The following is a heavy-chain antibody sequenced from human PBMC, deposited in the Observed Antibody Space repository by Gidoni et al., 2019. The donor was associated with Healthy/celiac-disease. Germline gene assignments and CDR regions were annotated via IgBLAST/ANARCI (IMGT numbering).Heavy chain of an antibody. CDR1: GGTFSSYA. J-gene: IGHJ6*02. D-gene: IGHD6-13*01. CDR2: IIPIFGTA. V-gene: IGHV1-69*01. Sequence: QVQLVQSAAEVKKPGSSVKVSCKASGGTFSSYAISWVRQAPGQGLEWMGGIIPIFGTANYAQKFQGRVTITADESTSTAYMELSSLRSEDTAVYYCARVLRIAAADTNYYYGMDVWGQGTTVTVSS. CDR3: ARVLRIAAADTNYYYGMDV.